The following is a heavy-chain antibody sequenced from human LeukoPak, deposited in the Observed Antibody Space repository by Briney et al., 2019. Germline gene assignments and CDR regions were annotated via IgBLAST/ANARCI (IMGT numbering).Heavy chain of an antibody. CDR3: AREVSMAPRGYSVAADDY. CDR1: GGSFSGYY. Sequence: PSETLSLTCAVYGGSFSGYYWSWVRQAPGKGLEWVANIKQDGSEKYYVDSVKGRFTISRDNAKNSLYLQMNSLRAEDTAVYYCAREVSMAPRGYSVAADDYWGQGTLVTVPS. J-gene: IGHJ4*02. D-gene: IGHD2/OR15-2a*01. CDR2: IKQDGSEK. V-gene: IGHV3-7*01.